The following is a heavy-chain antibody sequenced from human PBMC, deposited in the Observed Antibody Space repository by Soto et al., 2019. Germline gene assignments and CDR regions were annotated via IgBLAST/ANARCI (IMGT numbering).Heavy chain of an antibody. CDR3: ARDYYKYYDSSGYYRSPAY. CDR1: GFTLSSYA. Sequence: GGSLRLSCAASGFTLSSYAMHWVRQAPGKGLEWVALISYDGSDKDYADSVRGRFTISRDNSRNTLFLQMNSLRAEDTAVYYCARDYYKYYDSSGYYRSPAYWGQGTLVTVSS. V-gene: IGHV3-30-3*01. CDR2: ISYDGSDK. J-gene: IGHJ4*02. D-gene: IGHD3-22*01.